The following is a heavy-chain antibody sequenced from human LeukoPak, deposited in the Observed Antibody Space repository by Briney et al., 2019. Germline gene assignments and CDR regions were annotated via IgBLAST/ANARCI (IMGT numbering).Heavy chain of an antibody. J-gene: IGHJ4*02. CDR3: ARSGGWSEYFDY. Sequence: SETLSLTCTVSGGSISSGSYYWSWIRQPAGKGLEWIGRIYTSGNTNYNPSLKSRVTISVDTSKNQFSLKLSSVTAADTAVYYCARSGGWSEYFDYWGQGTLVTVSS. D-gene: IGHD6-19*01. V-gene: IGHV4-61*02. CDR2: IYTSGNT. CDR1: GGSISSGSYY.